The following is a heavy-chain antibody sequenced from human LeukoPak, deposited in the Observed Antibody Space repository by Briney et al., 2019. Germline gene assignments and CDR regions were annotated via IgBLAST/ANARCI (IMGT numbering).Heavy chain of an antibody. CDR2: ISSSSSTI. D-gene: IGHD5-18*01. V-gene: IGHV3-48*01. CDR3: AREDTAMVMGY. CDR1: GFTFSSYS. J-gene: IGHJ4*02. Sequence: PGGSLRLSCAASGFTFSSYSMNWVRQAPERGLEWVSYISSSSSTIYYADSVKGRFTISRDNAKNSLYLQMNSLRAEDTAVYYCAREDTAMVMGYWGQGTLVTVSS.